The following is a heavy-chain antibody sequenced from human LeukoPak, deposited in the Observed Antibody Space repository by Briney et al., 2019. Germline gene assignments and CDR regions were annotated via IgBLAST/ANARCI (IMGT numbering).Heavy chain of an antibody. CDR3: ARGSYSSGWYGSQLDY. D-gene: IGHD6-19*01. V-gene: IGHV1-69*13. J-gene: IGHJ4*02. CDR1: GGTFSSYA. Sequence: GASVKVSCKASGGTFSSYAISWVRQAPGQGLDGMGGIIPIFGTANYAQKFQGRVTITADESTSTAYMELSSLRSEDTAVYYCARGSYSSGWYGSQLDYWGKGTLVTVSS. CDR2: IIPIFGTA.